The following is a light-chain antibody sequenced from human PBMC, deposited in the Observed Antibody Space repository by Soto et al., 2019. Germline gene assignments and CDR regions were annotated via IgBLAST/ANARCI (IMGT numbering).Light chain of an antibody. V-gene: IGKV3-15*01. CDR2: AAS. Sequence: DIVMTQSPATLSVSPGERATLSCRASQSLSSNLAWYQQKPGQAPRLLIYAASTRATGTPARFSGSGSGTEFTLTISSLQSEDFAVYYCQQYHIWPPWTFGQGTKVDIK. J-gene: IGKJ1*01. CDR1: QSLSSN. CDR3: QQYHIWPPWT.